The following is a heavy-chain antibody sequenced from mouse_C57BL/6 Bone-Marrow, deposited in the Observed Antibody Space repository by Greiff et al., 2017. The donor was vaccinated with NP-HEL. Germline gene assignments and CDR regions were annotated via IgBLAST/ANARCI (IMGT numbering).Heavy chain of an antibody. CDR1: GYTFTSYW. Sequence: VQLQESGAELVMPGASVKLSCKASGYTFTSYWMHWVKQRPGQGLEWIGEIDPSDSYTNYNQKFKGKSTLTVDKSSSTAYMQLSSLTSEDSAVYYCARGITDYYGSDWYFDVWGTGTTVTVSS. CDR2: IDPSDSYT. J-gene: IGHJ1*03. V-gene: IGHV1-69*01. D-gene: IGHD1-1*01. CDR3: ARGITDYYGSDWYFDV.